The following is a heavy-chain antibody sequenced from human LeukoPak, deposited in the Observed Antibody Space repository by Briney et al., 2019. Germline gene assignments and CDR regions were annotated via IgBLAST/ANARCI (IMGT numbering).Heavy chain of an antibody. Sequence: PSETLSLTCTVSGGSISSSSYYWGWIRQPPGKGLEWIGSIYYSGSTYYNPSLRSRVTISVDTSKNQFSLKLRSVTASDTAVYYCARLSSLGRSDWFLGGYYFDYWGQGTLVTVSS. J-gene: IGHJ4*02. CDR1: GGSISSSSYY. CDR3: ARLSSLGRSDWFLGGYYFDY. D-gene: IGHD3-9*01. CDR2: IYYSGST. V-gene: IGHV4-39*01.